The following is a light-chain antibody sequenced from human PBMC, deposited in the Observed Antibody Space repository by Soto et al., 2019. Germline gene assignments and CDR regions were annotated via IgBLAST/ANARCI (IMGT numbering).Light chain of an antibody. V-gene: IGKV3-20*01. Sequence: EIVLTQSPGTLSLSPGERATLSCRASQTVRNTYLAWYQQRPGQAPRLLISGASTRATGIPDRFSGGASGTDFTLTISRLEPEDFAVYYCQQYADAPLTFGGGTKVDIK. CDR3: QQYADAPLT. CDR1: QTVRNTY. CDR2: GAS. J-gene: IGKJ4*01.